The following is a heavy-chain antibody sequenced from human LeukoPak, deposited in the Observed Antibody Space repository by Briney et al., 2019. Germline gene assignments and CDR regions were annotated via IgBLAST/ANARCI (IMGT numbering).Heavy chain of an antibody. CDR3: ARFKRAGGWSYFDY. V-gene: IGHV4-59*01. CDR2: IYNSGST. J-gene: IGHJ4*02. CDR1: GGSISTYY. D-gene: IGHD6-19*01. Sequence: SETLSLTCTVSGGSISTYYWSWIRQPPGKGLEWIGRIYNSGSTNYSPSLKSRVTISVDTSKNQFSLKLSSVTAADTAVYYCARFKRAGGWSYFDYWGQGTLVTVSS.